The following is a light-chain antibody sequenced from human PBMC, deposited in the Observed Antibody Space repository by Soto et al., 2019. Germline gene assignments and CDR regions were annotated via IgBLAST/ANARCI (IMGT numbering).Light chain of an antibody. CDR2: YDS. J-gene: IGLJ2*01. CDR3: QVWDIGSGVV. Sequence: SYELTQAPSVSVAPGKTARITCGGNNIGSKSVPWYQQKPGQAPVLVIYYDSDRPSGIPERFSGSNSGNTATLTIGRVEAGDEADYYCQVWDIGSGVVFGGGTKVTVL. V-gene: IGLV3-21*04. CDR1: NIGSKS.